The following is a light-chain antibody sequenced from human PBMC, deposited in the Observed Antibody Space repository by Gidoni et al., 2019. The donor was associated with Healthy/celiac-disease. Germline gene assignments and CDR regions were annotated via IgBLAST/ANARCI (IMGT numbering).Light chain of an antibody. V-gene: IGLV3-1*01. CDR3: QAWDSSTVV. CDR1: NLGDKY. J-gene: IGLJ2*01. Sequence: SYELTQPPSVSVPPGQTASITCSGDNLGDKYACCYQQKPGQSPVRVIYQDSKRPSGIPGRFSGSNSGNTATLTISGTQAMDEADYYCQAWDSSTVVFGGGTKLTVL. CDR2: QDS.